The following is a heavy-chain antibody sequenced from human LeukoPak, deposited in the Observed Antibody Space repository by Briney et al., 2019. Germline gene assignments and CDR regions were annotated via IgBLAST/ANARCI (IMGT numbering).Heavy chain of an antibody. Sequence: ASVKVSCKASGYTFTSYDINWVRQATGQGLEWMGWMNPNGGNTGYVQKFQGRVTMTRNTSISTAYMELSSLRSEDTAVYYCARGPPTVWFGELYWFDPWGQGTLVTVSS. CDR2: MNPNGGNT. CDR3: ARGPPTVWFGELYWFDP. CDR1: GYTFTSYD. V-gene: IGHV1-8*01. J-gene: IGHJ5*02. D-gene: IGHD3-10*01.